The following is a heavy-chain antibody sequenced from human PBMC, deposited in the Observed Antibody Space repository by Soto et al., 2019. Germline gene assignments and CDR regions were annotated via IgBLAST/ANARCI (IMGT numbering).Heavy chain of an antibody. CDR1: GFTVSCHY. Sequence: GGSLRLSCAASGFTVSCHYMSWVRQAPGKWLEGFSVIYSGGGTYXVDSVKGRXXISREDSEKTLXLQMIXLRAEDTAGECCARHSIAVAAPLDYWG. J-gene: IGHJ4*01. CDR2: IYSGGGT. V-gene: IGHV3-66*04. CDR3: ARHSIAVAAPLDY. D-gene: IGHD6-19*01.